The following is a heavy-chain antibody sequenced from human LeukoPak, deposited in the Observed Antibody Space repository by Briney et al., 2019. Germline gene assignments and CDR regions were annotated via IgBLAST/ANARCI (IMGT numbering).Heavy chain of an antibody. CDR2: IRTKTYGGTT. Sequence: HPGGSLRLSCTASGFTFGDYAMSWIRQAPGKGLEWVGFIRTKTYGGTTEYAASVKGRFTISRDDSKSIAYLQMNSLKTEDTALYYCTSNHDSSGYTPDYRGQGTLVTVSS. D-gene: IGHD3-22*01. CDR1: GFTFGDYA. J-gene: IGHJ4*02. CDR3: TSNHDSSGYTPDY. V-gene: IGHV3-49*03.